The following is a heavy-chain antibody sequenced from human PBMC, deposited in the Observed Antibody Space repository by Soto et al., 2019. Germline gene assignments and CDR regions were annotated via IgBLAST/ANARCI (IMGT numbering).Heavy chain of an antibody. D-gene: IGHD2-21*02. Sequence: EVQMLESGGGLGQPGGSLRLSCAVSGFLVNIYDLSWVRQAPGKGLEWVSGMSGVDDSKSYADSVMGRLTISRDNAKNTLLLQMNSLRAADTAIYYCARRASQGRTAHGTYFHYWGQGTLVTVSS. V-gene: IGHV3-23*01. CDR2: MSGVDDSK. J-gene: IGHJ4*02. CDR3: ARRASQGRTAHGTYFHY. CDR1: GFLVNIYD.